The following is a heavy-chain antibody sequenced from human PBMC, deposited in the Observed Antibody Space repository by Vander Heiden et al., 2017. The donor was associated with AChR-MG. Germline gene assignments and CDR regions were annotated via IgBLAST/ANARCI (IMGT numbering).Heavy chain of an antibody. CDR3: AGDECPCGSSTSCYYFDY. CDR1: GYTFTSYG. Sequence: QVQLVQSGAEVKKTVASEKVSWKASGYTFTSYGISWVRQAPVQGLEGMGWICAYNGNTNDAQKHQGRVTMTTDTSTSTAYMELRSLRSNNTAVYYCAGDECPCGSSTSCYYFDYWGQGTLVTVSS. D-gene: IGHD2-2*01. CDR2: ICAYNGNT. J-gene: IGHJ4*02. V-gene: IGHV1-18*01.